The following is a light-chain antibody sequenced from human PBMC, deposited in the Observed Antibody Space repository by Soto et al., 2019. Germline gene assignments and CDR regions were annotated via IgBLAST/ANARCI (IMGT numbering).Light chain of an antibody. J-gene: IGKJ1*01. CDR1: QSISSW. Sequence: DIQMTQSPSTLSASVGDRVTITCRASQSISSWLAWYPQKPGKAPKLLIYKAYSLESGVPSRFSGSGSGTDFTLTISSLQPDDFATYYCQQYNSYTTFGQGTKVEIK. CDR3: QQYNSYTT. V-gene: IGKV1-5*03. CDR2: KAY.